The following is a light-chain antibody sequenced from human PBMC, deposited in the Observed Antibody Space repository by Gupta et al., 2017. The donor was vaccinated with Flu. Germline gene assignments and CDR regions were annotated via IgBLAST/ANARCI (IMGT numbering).Light chain of an antibody. CDR1: SGGVASAS. CDR2: QGD. V-gene: IGLV6-57*01. Sequence: SGGVASASVQWLQQRPGSSPTTVIYQGDLRPSGVPARFSGSIDTSSNSASLVISGLMTEDEADYYCQSYDGANWVFGGGTKLTVL. CDR3: QSYDGANWV. J-gene: IGLJ3*02.